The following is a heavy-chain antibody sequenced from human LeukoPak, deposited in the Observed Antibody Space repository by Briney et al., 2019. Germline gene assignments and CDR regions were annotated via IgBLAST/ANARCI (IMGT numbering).Heavy chain of an antibody. V-gene: IGHV3-21*01. CDR1: GFTFSSYS. D-gene: IGHD6-13*01. CDR3: ARDRGAYSSSWYY. J-gene: IGHJ4*02. CDR2: ISSSSSYI. Sequence: GGSLRLSRAASGFTFSSYSMNWVRQAPGKGLEWVSSISSSSSYIYYADSVKGRFTISRDNAKNSLYLQMNSLRAEDTAVYYCARDRGAYSSSWYYWGQGTLVTVSS.